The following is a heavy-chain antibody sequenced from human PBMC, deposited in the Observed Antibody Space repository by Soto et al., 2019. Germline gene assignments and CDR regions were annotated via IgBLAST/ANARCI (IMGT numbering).Heavy chain of an antibody. CDR1: GFTFSSYA. J-gene: IGHJ4*02. Sequence: EVQVLESGGGLVQPGGSLRLTCAASGFTFSSYAMNWVRQAPGKGLEWVSGISGSGGSTYYADSVKGRFSISRDNSKNTLYLQMNALRADDTAVYYCAKALDMAASFDYWGQGTLVTVSS. V-gene: IGHV3-23*01. D-gene: IGHD2-2*03. CDR3: AKALDMAASFDY. CDR2: ISGSGGST.